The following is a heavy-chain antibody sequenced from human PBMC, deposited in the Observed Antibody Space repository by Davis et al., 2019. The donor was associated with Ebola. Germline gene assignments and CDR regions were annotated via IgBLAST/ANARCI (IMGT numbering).Heavy chain of an antibody. CDR2: IKQDGSEK. CDR1: GFTFSSYW. Sequence: GESLKISCAASGFTFSSYWMSWVRQAPGKGLEWVANIKQDGSEKYYVDSVKGRFSISRDNDKKLLYLQMSSLRAEDTAVYYCARDRPLDFFGDYYGMDVWGQGTTVTVSS. CDR3: ARDRPLDFFGDYYGMDV. V-gene: IGHV3-7*01. D-gene: IGHD3-16*01. J-gene: IGHJ6*02.